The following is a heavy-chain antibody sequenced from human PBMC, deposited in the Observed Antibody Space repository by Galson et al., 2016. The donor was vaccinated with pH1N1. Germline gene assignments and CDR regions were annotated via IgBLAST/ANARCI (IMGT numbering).Heavy chain of an antibody. CDR3: ARVSRIVLMAPMDV. V-gene: IGHV3-20*04. D-gene: IGHD2-8*01. CDR2: INWNGGST. Sequence: SLRLSCAASGFTFDDNGMSWVRQPPGKGLEWVASINWNGGSTSYADSGKGRFTISRDNARNSLYLQMNSRRVEDTALYYCARVSRIVLMAPMDVWGKGTTVTVSS. CDR1: GFTFDDNG. J-gene: IGHJ6*03.